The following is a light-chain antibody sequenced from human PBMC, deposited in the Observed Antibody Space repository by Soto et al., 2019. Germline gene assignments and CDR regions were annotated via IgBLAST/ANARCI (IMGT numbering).Light chain of an antibody. CDR1: QGRVYSDGNLY. J-gene: IGKJ1*01. CDR3: MEGTHWPWT. CDR2: RVS. V-gene: IGKV2-30*01. Sequence: VVMTQSPLYLPGTLGQSASISCRSRQGRVYSDGNLYLNWIQQRPGQSPRRLIYRVSNRDSGVPDRFSGSGSGTDFTLKINRLEAEDVGLDDCMEGTHWPWTFGQVTKVDIK.